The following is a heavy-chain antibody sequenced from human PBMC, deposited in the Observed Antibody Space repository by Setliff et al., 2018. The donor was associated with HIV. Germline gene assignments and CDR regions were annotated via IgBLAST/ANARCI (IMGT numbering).Heavy chain of an antibody. CDR2: IYTSGGA. D-gene: IGHD3-16*01. Sequence: LSLTCAVSGGSISSYHWMWIRQPPGKGLEWIGYIYTSGGADYDPSLKSRVTISVDTSKNQFSLRLTSVTAADTAVYYCARAVGSLGSSMGIDSWGQGTLVT. V-gene: IGHV4-4*08. CDR3: ARAVGSLGSSMGIDS. J-gene: IGHJ4*02. CDR1: GGSISSYH.